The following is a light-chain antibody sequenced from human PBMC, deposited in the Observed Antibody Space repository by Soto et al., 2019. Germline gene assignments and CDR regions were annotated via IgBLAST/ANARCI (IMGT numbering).Light chain of an antibody. CDR3: QQYKRYG. CDR1: QSISSW. V-gene: IGKV1-5*01. CDR2: DAS. J-gene: IGKJ2*01. Sequence: DIQMTQSPSTLSASVGDRVTITCRASQSISSWWAWYQQKPGKAPKLLIYDASSLESGVPSRFSGSGSGTEFTLTISSLQPDDVATYYGQQYKRYGVGQGTKLEIK.